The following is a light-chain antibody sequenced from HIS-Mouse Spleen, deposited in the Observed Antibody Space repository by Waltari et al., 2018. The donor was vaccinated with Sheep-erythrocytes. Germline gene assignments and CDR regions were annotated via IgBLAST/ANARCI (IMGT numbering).Light chain of an antibody. J-gene: IGKJ2*01. Sequence: EIVLTQSPATLSLSPGERATLSCRASQRVSSYLAGYQQKPGQAPRLLIYDASNRATGIPARFSGSGSGTDFTLTISSLEPEDFAVYYCQQRSNWYTFGQGTKLEIK. CDR3: QQRSNWYT. V-gene: IGKV3-11*01. CDR1: QRVSSY. CDR2: DAS.